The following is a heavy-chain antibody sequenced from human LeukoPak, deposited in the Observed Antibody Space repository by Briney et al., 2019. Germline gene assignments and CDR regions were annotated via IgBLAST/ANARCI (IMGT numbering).Heavy chain of an antibody. CDR2: IHHSGST. Sequence: SGTLSLTCAVSGGSISSSNWWSWVRQPPGKGLEWIGEIHHSGSTNYNPSLKSRVTISVDKSKNQFSLKLSSVTAADTAVYYCARVAYYSDRSAFAFFDYWGRGTLVTVSS. CDR1: GGSISSSNW. J-gene: IGHJ4*02. CDR3: ARVAYYSDRSAFAFFDY. V-gene: IGHV4-4*02. D-gene: IGHD3-22*01.